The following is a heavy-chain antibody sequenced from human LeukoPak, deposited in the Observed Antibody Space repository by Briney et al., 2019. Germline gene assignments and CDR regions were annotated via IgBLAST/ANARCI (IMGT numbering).Heavy chain of an antibody. V-gene: IGHV1-69*05. Sequence: GASVKVSCKASGGTFSSYAISWVRQAPGQGLEWMGGIIPIFGTANYAQKFQGRVTITTDESTSTAYMELSSLRSEDTAVYYCARNWLSYGGNSAVYYYYMDVWGKGTTVTVSS. D-gene: IGHD4-23*01. CDR2: IIPIFGTA. J-gene: IGHJ6*03. CDR3: ARNWLSYGGNSAVYYYYMDV. CDR1: GGTFSSYA.